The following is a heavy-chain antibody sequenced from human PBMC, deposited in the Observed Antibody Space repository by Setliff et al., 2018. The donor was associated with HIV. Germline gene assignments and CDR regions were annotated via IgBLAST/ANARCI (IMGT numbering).Heavy chain of an antibody. V-gene: IGHV3-33*01. Sequence: PGESLKISCAASGFTFSSYGMHWVRQAPGKGLEWVAVIWYDGSNKYYADSVKGRFTISRDNSKNTLYLQMNSLRAEDTAVYYCASSGYNYGGYYMDVWGKGTTVTVSS. CDR1: GFTFSSYG. J-gene: IGHJ6*03. CDR2: IWYDGSNK. D-gene: IGHD5-18*01. CDR3: ASSGYNYGGYYMDV.